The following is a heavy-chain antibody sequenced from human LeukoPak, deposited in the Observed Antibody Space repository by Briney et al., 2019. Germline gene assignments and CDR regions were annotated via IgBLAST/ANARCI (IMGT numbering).Heavy chain of an antibody. CDR2: IDPSDSYT. D-gene: IGHD3-10*01. J-gene: IGHJ5*02. Sequence: GESLKISCKGSGYSFTNYWITWVRQMPGKGLQWMGRIDPSDSYTSYSPSFQGHVTISADKSISTAYLQWNSLKASDTAMYYCARLWFGESTNWFDPWGQGTLVTVSS. V-gene: IGHV5-10-1*01. CDR1: GYSFTNYW. CDR3: ARLWFGESTNWFDP.